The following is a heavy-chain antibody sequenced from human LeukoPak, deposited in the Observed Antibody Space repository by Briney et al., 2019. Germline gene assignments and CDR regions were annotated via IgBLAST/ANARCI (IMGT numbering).Heavy chain of an antibody. CDR3: ARAMGGLDLLGYYYYYYMDV. J-gene: IGHJ6*03. V-gene: IGHV3-21*01. D-gene: IGHD2-15*01. CDR2: ISSSSSYI. CDR1: GFTFSSYS. Sequence: PGGSLRLSCAASGFTFSSYSMNWVRQAPGKGLEWVSSISSSSSYIYYADSVKGRFTISRDNAKNSLYLQMNSLRAEDTAVYYCARAMGGLDLLGYYYYYYMDVWGKGTTVTVSS.